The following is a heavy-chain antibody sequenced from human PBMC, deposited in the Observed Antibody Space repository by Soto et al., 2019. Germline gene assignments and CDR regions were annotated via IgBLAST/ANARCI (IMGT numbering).Heavy chain of an antibody. CDR1: GESFSGYY. J-gene: IGHJ4*02. CDR3: ASSKGGSYFDY. V-gene: IGHV4-34*01. D-gene: IGHD1-26*01. Sequence: SETLSLTCAVYGESFSGYYWSWMRQPPGKGLEWIGYINHSGSTYYNPSLKSRVTISVDTSKNQFSLKLSSVTAADTAVYYCASSKGGSYFDYWGQGTLVTVSS. CDR2: INHSGST.